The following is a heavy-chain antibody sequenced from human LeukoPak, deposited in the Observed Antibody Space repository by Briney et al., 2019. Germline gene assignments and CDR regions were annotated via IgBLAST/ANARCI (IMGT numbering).Heavy chain of an antibody. CDR1: GGSISSYY. Sequence: PSETLSLTCTVSGGSISSYYWSWIRQPAGKGLEWIGSIYHSGSTYYNPSLKSRVTISVDTSKNQFSLKLSSVTAADTAVYYCAREGGDYYDSLDAFDIWGQGTMVTVSS. CDR2: IYHSGST. D-gene: IGHD3-22*01. V-gene: IGHV4-4*07. CDR3: AREGGDYYDSLDAFDI. J-gene: IGHJ3*02.